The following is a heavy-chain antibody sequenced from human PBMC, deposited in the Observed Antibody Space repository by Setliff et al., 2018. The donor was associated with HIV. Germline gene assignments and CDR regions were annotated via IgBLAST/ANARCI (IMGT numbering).Heavy chain of an antibody. V-gene: IGHV4-39*07. D-gene: IGHD1-7*01. CDR1: GGAFNTSSSY. CDR2: IFYSGST. Sequence: SETLSLTCTVSGGAFNTSSSYWGWIRQPPGKGLEYIGGIFYSGSTNYNPSLRSRDTTSVDTSKNQFSLKLTSVTATDTAVYYCARGDGTKYYYYYYMDVWGKGTTVTVSS. J-gene: IGHJ6*03. CDR3: ARGDGTKYYYYYYMDV.